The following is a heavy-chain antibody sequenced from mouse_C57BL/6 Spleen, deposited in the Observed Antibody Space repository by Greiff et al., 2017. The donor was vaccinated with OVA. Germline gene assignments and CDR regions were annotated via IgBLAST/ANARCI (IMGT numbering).Heavy chain of an antibody. J-gene: IGHJ1*03. V-gene: IGHV1-82*01. Sequence: QVQLQQSGPELVKPGASVKISCKASGYAFSSSWMNWVKQRTGKGLEWIGRIYPGDGDTNYNGKFKGKATLTADKSSSTAYMQLSSLTSEDSAVYFCARNYGSSSYWYFDVWGTGTTVTVSS. CDR3: ARNYGSSSYWYFDV. CDR1: GYAFSSSW. CDR2: IYPGDGDT. D-gene: IGHD1-1*01.